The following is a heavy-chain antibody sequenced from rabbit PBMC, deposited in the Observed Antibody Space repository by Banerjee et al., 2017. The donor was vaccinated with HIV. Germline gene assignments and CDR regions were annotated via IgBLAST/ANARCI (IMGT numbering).Heavy chain of an antibody. Sequence: QSLEESGGDLVKPGASLTLTCTASGFDFSSNAMCWVRQAPGKGLEWIGCIYVGSSANSGYASWAKGRFTISETSSTTVTLQMTSLAAADTATYFCARRLVIAPFYYNLWGQGTLVTVS. V-gene: IGHV1S40*01. CDR1: GFDFSSNA. CDR3: ARRLVIAPFYYNL. J-gene: IGHJ4*01. CDR2: IYVGSSANS. D-gene: IGHD4-2*01.